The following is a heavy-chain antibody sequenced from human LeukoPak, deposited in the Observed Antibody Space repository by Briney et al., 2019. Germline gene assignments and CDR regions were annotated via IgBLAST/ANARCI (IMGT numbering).Heavy chain of an antibody. V-gene: IGHV3-7*01. CDR2: IKPDGSEK. D-gene: IGHD5-12*01. Sequence: PGGSLRLSCTASGFTFSGYWMSWVCQAPGKGLEWVANIKPDGSEKYYVDSVKGRFTISRDNAKNSLYLQMNSLRAEDTAVYYCAREYSGHDGALPLDYWGQGTLVTVSS. CDR3: AREYSGHDGALPLDY. CDR1: GFTFSGYW. J-gene: IGHJ4*02.